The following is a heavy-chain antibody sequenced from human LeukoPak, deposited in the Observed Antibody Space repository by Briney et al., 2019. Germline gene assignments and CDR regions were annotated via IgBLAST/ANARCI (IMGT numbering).Heavy chain of an antibody. CDR2: IYPGDSDT. D-gene: IGHD2-15*01. J-gene: IGHJ4*02. CDR3: AREIGYCGGGSCYSDY. Sequence: ASVTVSCTASGYTFTIYWIGWVRQMPGKGLEWMGIIYPGDSDTRYSPSFQGQVTISADKSISTAYLQWSSLKASDTAMYYCAREIGYCGGGSCYSDYWGQGTLVTVSS. V-gene: IGHV5-51*01. CDR1: GYTFTIYW.